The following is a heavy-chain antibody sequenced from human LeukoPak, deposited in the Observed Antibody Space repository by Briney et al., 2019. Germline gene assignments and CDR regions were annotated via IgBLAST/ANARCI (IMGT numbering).Heavy chain of an antibody. CDR1: GFTFSSYW. Sequence: PGGSLRLSCAASGFTFSSYWMSWVRQAPGKGLEWVANIKQNGSEKYYVDSVKGRFTISRDNAKNSLYLQMNSLRAADTAVYYCARIYGSGREIDYWGQGTLVTVSS. J-gene: IGHJ4*02. D-gene: IGHD3-10*01. V-gene: IGHV3-7*03. CDR2: IKQNGSEK. CDR3: ARIYGSGREIDY.